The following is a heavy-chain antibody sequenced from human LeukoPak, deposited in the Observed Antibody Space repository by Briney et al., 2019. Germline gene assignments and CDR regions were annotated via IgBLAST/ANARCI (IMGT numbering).Heavy chain of an antibody. CDR3: ATVASRPPRNFEW. V-gene: IGHV4-30-4*08. D-gene: IGHD3-9*01. Sequence: KTSQTLSLTCTVSGGSISSGSYYWSWIRQPPGKGLEWIGHIYYSGNTSYNPSLKSRITISVDTSKNQFSLKLSSVTAADTAVYYCATVASRPPRNFEWWGQGTLVTVSS. J-gene: IGHJ4*02. CDR2: IYYSGNT. CDR1: GGSISSGSYY.